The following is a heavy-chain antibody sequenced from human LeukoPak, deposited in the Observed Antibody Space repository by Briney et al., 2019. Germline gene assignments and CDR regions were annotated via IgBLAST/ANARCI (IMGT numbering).Heavy chain of an antibody. CDR3: ARDTGWYFDL. J-gene: IGHJ2*01. V-gene: IGHV3-74*01. D-gene: IGHD4-17*01. CDR1: GFTFSGYW. Sequence: GGSLRLSCAASGFTFSGYWRHWVRQVPGKGLVWLSRITGDGSSTTYADSVKGRFTISRDNAKNTVFLQMISLRAEDTAVYYCARDTGWYFDLWGRGTLVTVSS. CDR2: ITGDGSST.